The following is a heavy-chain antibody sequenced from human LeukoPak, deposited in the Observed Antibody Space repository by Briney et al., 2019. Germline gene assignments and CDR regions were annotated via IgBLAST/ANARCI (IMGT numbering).Heavy chain of an antibody. CDR3: ARGDGYAQRD. V-gene: IGHV3-30*03. CDR1: GFTFSDYA. CDR2: ISYDGSNK. D-gene: IGHD5-12*01. Sequence: GGSLRLSCAASGFTFSDYALGWVRQAPGKGLEWVAVISYDGSNKYYADSVRGRFTISRDNSKNTLYLQMNSLRVEDTAVYYCARGDGYAQRDWGQGTLVTVPS. J-gene: IGHJ4*02.